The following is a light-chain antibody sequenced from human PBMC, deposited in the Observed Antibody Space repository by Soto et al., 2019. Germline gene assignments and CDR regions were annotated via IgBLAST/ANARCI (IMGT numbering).Light chain of an antibody. V-gene: IGKV3-20*01. Sequence: EIVLTQSPGTLSVSPGERVTLSCRASQSISSSYLARYQQRPGQAPRLLIFGASYRATGIPDRFSGSGSGTDFTLTISKLEPEDFAVYYCQQYNSSPPEFTFGPGTKVDSK. J-gene: IGKJ3*01. CDR1: QSISSSY. CDR2: GAS. CDR3: QQYNSSPPEFT.